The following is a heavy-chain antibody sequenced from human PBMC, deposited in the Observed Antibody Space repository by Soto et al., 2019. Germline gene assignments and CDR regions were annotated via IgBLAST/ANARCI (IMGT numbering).Heavy chain of an antibody. D-gene: IGHD6-13*01. J-gene: IGHJ6*02. CDR2: IIPIFGTA. CDR1: GGTFSSYA. V-gene: IGHV1-69*01. CDR3: ARASGIAAAGDYYYGMDV. Sequence: QVQLVQSGAEVKKPGSSVKVSCKASGGTFSSYAISWVRQAPGQGLEWMGGIIPIFGTANYAQKFQGRVTINADESTSQAYMELSSLRSADTAVYYCARASGIAAAGDYYYGMDVWGQGTTVTVSS.